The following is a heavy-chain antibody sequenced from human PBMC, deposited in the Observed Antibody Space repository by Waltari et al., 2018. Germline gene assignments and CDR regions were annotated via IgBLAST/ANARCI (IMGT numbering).Heavy chain of an antibody. CDR2: IYHSGST. V-gene: IGHV4-38-2*02. CDR1: GYSISSGYY. CDR3: AREGVGVATNHY. Sequence: QVQLQESGPGLVKPSETLSLTCTVSGYSISSGYYWGWIRQPPGKGLEWIGSIYHSGSTYYNPSLKSRVTISVDTSKNQFSLKLSSVTAADTAVYYCAREGVGVATNHYWGQGTLVTVSS. D-gene: IGHD5-12*01. J-gene: IGHJ4*02.